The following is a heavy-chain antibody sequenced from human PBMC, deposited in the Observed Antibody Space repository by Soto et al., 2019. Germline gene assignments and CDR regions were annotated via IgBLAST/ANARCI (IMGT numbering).Heavy chain of an antibody. CDR2: FDPSQSYF. D-gene: IGHD5-12*01. V-gene: IGHV5-10-1*01. J-gene: IGHJ4*02. CDR3: SGFRRSWIGDDRLDS. Sequence: SRVIQKPGKGLELMGRFDPSQSYFNDTPSCQGHVTISADKSTCKAYLQWNSLEASDTSIYYCSGFRRSWIGDDRLDSWGQGTLVTVYS.